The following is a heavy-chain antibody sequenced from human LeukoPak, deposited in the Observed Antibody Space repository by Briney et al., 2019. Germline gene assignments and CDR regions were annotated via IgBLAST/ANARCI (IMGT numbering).Heavy chain of an antibody. D-gene: IGHD3-22*01. V-gene: IGHV1-69*01. CDR3: ARGGGYDSSGYPYFDY. CDR2: IIPIFGTA. Sequence: GSSVKVSCKASGGAFSSYAISWVRQAPGQGLEWMGGIIPIFGTANYAQKFQGRVTITADESTSTAYMELSSLRSEDTAVYYCARGGGYDSSGYPYFDYWGQGTLVTVSS. CDR1: GGAFSSYA. J-gene: IGHJ4*02.